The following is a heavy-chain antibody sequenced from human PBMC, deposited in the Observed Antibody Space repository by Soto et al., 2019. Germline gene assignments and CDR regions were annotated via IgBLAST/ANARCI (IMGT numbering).Heavy chain of an antibody. Sequence: SGPTLVNPTETLTLTCTVSGFSLSNARMGVSWIRQPPGKALEWLAHIFSNDEKSYSPSLKSRLTITKDTSKNQVILTVTNTDPVDTATYYCAHRPDDSGYFDYWGQGALVTVS. CDR1: GFSLSNARMG. D-gene: IGHD3-22*01. CDR3: AHRPDDSGYFDY. CDR2: IFSNDEK. V-gene: IGHV2-26*01. J-gene: IGHJ4*02.